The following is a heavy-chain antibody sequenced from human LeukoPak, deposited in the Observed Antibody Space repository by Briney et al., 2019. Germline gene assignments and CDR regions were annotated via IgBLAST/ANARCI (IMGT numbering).Heavy chain of an antibody. J-gene: IGHJ5*02. V-gene: IGHV4-34*01. CDR3: ARSFYNTGGWFDP. CDR2: INHSGST. D-gene: IGHD5-24*01. Sequence: SETLSLTCAVYGGSFSGYYWSWIRQPPGKGLEWIGEINHSGSTNYNPSLKSRVTISVDTSKNQFSLKLSSVTAADTAVYYCARSFYNTGGWFDPWGQGTLVTVSS. CDR1: GGSFSGYY.